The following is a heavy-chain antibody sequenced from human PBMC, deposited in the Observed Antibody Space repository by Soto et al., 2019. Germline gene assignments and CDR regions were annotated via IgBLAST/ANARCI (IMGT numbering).Heavy chain of an antibody. D-gene: IGHD4-4*01. CDR1: GLTLSNYA. CDR3: ATRDETTATYNWYFDL. Sequence: GGSLRLSCTASGLTLSNYAMSWVRQAPGKGLEWVSAFSGSRGSTSYADSVKGRFTISRDNSKNTLYLQMSSLRAEDTAVYYCATRDETTATYNWYFDLWGRGTLVTVSS. V-gene: IGHV3-23*01. CDR2: FSGSRGST. J-gene: IGHJ2*01.